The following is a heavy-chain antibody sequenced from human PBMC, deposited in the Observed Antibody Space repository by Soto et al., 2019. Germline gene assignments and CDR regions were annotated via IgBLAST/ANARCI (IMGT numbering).Heavy chain of an antibody. CDR2: IYHSGST. CDR3: ARARGIYSSSWKYYYYGMDV. Sequence: SETLSLTCAVSGGSISSSNWWSWVRQPPGKGLEWIGEIYHSGSTNYNPSLKSRVTISVDKSKNQFSLKLSSVTAADTAVYYCARARGIYSSSWKYYYYGMDVWGQGTTVTVSS. D-gene: IGHD6-13*01. CDR1: GGSISSSNW. J-gene: IGHJ6*02. V-gene: IGHV4-4*02.